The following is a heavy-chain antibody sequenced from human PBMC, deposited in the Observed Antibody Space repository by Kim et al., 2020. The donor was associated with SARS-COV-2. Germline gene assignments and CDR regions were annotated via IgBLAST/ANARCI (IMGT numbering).Heavy chain of an antibody. J-gene: IGHJ6*02. D-gene: IGHD2-2*01. V-gene: IGHV3-15*01. Sequence: KGRLTISRDDSKNTLYLQMNSLKTEDTAVYYCTTAVVPAAMYYYYYGMDVWGQGTTVTVSS. CDR3: TTAVVPAAMYYYYYGMDV.